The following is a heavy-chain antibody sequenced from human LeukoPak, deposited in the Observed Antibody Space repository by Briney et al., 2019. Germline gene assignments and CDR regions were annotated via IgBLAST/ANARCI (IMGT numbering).Heavy chain of an antibody. Sequence: GASLELSCQASGCTFTGYYMHWVRQAPGQGLEWMGWINPNSGGTNYAQEFQGRVTMTRDTSISTAYMELSRLRSDDTAVYYCARVPAKTPAGDGYNYGTSLFDYWGQGTLVTVSS. J-gene: IGHJ4*02. V-gene: IGHV1-2*02. CDR2: INPNSGGT. D-gene: IGHD5-24*01. CDR3: ARVPAKTPAGDGYNYGTSLFDY. CDR1: GCTFTGYY.